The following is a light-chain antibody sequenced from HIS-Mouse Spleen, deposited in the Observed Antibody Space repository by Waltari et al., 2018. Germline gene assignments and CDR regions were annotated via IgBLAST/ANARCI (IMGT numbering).Light chain of an antibody. J-gene: IGKJ1*01. Sequence: EIVMTQSPATLSVSPGERATLSCRASQSVSSNLAWYQQTTGQAPRLLIYGASTRATGIPARFSGSGSGTEFTLTISSLQSEDFAVYYCQQYNNWWTFGQGTKVEIK. CDR2: GAS. V-gene: IGKV3-15*01. CDR1: QSVSSN. CDR3: QQYNNWWT.